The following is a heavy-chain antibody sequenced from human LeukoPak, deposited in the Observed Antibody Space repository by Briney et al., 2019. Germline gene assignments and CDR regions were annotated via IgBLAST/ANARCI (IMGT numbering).Heavy chain of an antibody. CDR3: ARSEWELGAFDI. D-gene: IGHD1-26*01. V-gene: IGHV4-30-4*08. J-gene: IGHJ3*02. Sequence: SQTLSLTCTVSGGSISSGDYYWSWIRQPPGKGLEWIGYIYYSGSTYYNPSLKSRVTISVDTSKNQFSLKLSSVTAADTAVYYCARSEWELGAFDIWGQGTMATVPS. CDR1: GGSISSGDYY. CDR2: IYYSGST.